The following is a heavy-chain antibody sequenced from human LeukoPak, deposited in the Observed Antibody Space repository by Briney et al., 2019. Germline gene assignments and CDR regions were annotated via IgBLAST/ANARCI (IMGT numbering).Heavy chain of an antibody. CDR1: GGSISSDVYY. J-gene: IGHJ4*02. D-gene: IGHD1-7*01. V-gene: IGHV4-39*01. Sequence: SETLSLTCSVSGGSISSDVYYWGWVRQPPGKGLEWIASMSHRRTPDYNPSLRGRVAMSVDTSKNQVFLKLSYVTASDTAIYYCVRHQVGTMLNSWGQGTLVTVSS. CDR3: VRHQVGTMLNS. CDR2: MSHRRTP.